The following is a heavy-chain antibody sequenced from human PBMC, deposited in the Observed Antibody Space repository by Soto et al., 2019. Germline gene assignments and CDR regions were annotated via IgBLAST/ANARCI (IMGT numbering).Heavy chain of an antibody. J-gene: IGHJ5*02. CDR3: AKGPYYYDSSGYYYNWFDP. Sequence: GGSLRLSCAASGFTFSSHAMSWVRQAPGKGLEWVSAISGSGGSTYYADSVKGRFTISRDNSKNTLHLQMNSLRAEDTAVYYCAKGPYYYDSSGYYYNWFDPWGQGTLVTVSS. CDR2: ISGSGGST. D-gene: IGHD3-22*01. V-gene: IGHV3-23*01. CDR1: GFTFSSHA.